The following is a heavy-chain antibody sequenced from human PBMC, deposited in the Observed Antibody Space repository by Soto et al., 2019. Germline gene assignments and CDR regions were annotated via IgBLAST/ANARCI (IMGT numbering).Heavy chain of an antibody. J-gene: IGHJ6*03. CDR2: IHYSGST. CDR3: ATGEYYYYMDV. Sequence: PSETLSLTCTVSDGSISSRNLYWGWIRQPPGRGLEWIANIHYSGSTYYNPSLKSRVTISVDSSKNQFSLKLTSVTAADTAVYYCATGEYYYYMDVWGKGTTVTVSS. CDR1: DGSISSRNLY. V-gene: IGHV4-39*01. D-gene: IGHD3-16*01.